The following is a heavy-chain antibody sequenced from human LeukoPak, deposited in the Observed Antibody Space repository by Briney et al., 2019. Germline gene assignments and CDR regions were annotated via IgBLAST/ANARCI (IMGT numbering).Heavy chain of an antibody. V-gene: IGHV3-30*04. CDR2: ISYDGSNK. CDR3: ARHQLLDY. J-gene: IGHJ4*02. Sequence: GRSLRLSCAASGFTFSSYAMHWVRQAPGKGLEWVAVISYDGSNKYYADSVKGRFTISRDNSKNTLYLQMNSLRAEDTAVYYCARHQLLDYWGQGTLVTVSS. D-gene: IGHD2-2*01. CDR1: GFTFSSYA.